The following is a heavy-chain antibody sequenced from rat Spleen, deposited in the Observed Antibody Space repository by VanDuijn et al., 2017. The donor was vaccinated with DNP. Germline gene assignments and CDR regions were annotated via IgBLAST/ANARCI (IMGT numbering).Heavy chain of an antibody. D-gene: IGHD1-7*01. CDR3: AREEAYYGYDYLDY. CDR1: GYSITSNY. CDR2: ISYSGSA. Sequence: EVQLQESGSGLVKPSQSLSLTCSVTGYSITSNYWGWIRKFPGNKMEYIGHISYSGSASYNPSLKSRISITRDTSKNQFFLQLNSVTTEDTATYFCAREEAYYGYDYLDYWGQGVMVTVSS. V-gene: IGHV3-1*01. J-gene: IGHJ2*01.